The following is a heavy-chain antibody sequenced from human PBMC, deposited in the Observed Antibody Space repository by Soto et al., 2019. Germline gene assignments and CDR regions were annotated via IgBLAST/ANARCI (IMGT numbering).Heavy chain of an antibody. J-gene: IGHJ3*02. Sequence: PSETLSLTCTVSGGSISSSSYYWAWIRQPPGKGLEWIGSVYYSGSTYYNPSLKSRVTISVDKSKNQFSLKLSSVTAADTAVYYCARDRTQDSSGPNAFDIWGQGTMVT. D-gene: IGHD3-22*01. V-gene: IGHV4-39*07. CDR3: ARDRTQDSSGPNAFDI. CDR1: GGSISSSSYY. CDR2: VYYSGST.